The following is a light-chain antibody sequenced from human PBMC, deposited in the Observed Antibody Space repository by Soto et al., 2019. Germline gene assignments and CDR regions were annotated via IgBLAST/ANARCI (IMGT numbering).Light chain of an antibody. CDR1: RSNIGTYT. Sequence: QSVLTQSPSASATPGQRVTISCSGGRSNIGTYTVNWYQQLPGTAPTLLIFRNHQRPSGVPDRFSGSKSGTSASLAISGPQSEDEAYYYCAAWDDSLRAVVFGGGTQLTVL. J-gene: IGLJ2*01. V-gene: IGLV1-44*01. CDR2: RNH. CDR3: AAWDDSLRAVV.